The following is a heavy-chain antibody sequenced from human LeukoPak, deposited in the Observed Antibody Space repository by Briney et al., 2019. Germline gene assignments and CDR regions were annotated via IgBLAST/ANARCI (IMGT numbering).Heavy chain of an antibody. CDR3: ARDSSGYQ. CDR2: IKEDGSEK. D-gene: IGHD3-22*01. CDR1: LFTFSTYW. V-gene: IGHV3-7*01. Sequence: GGALRLSCAASLFTFSTYWMSWVRQAPGKGLEWVANIKEDGSEKYYGDSVKGRFTISRDNAKNSLYLQMNSLRAEDTAVYYCARDSSGYQWGQGTLVTVSS. J-gene: IGHJ4*02.